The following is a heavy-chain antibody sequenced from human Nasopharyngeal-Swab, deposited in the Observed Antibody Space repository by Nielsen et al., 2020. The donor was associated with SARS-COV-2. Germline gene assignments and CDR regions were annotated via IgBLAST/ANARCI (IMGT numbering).Heavy chain of an antibody. CDR3: ARGNNWNYAMDV. J-gene: IGHJ6*02. CDR1: GGSFSGYY. CDR2: LNHSGST. D-gene: IGHD1-1*01. Sequence: SETLSLTCAVYGGSFSGYYWSWIRQPPGKGLEWIGELNHSGSTNYNPSLKSRVTISVDTSKNQFSLKLSSVTAADTAVYYCARGNNWNYAMDVWGQGTTVTVSS. V-gene: IGHV4-34*01.